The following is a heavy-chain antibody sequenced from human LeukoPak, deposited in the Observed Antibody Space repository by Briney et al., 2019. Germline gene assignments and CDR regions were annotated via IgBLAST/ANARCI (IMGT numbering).Heavy chain of an antibody. CDR1: GGSISSGGYS. CDR2: IYHSGST. D-gene: IGHD2-2*01. V-gene: IGHV4-30-2*01. Sequence: SQTLSLTCAASGGSISSGGYSWSWIRQPPGKGLEWIGYIYHSGSTYYNPSLKSRVTISVDRSKNQFSLKLSSVTAADTAVYYCARVGCSSTSCYYGMDVWGKGTTVTVSS. CDR3: ARVGCSSTSCYYGMDV. J-gene: IGHJ6*04.